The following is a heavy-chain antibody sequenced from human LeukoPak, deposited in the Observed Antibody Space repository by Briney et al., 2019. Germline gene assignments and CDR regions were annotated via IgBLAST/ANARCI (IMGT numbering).Heavy chain of an antibody. J-gene: IGHJ3*02. CDR1: GGSISSYY. V-gene: IGHV4-59*01. CDR2: IYYSGST. CDR3: ARDRAVEMATIQEGFDI. D-gene: IGHD5-24*01. Sequence: PPETLSLTCTVSGGSISSYYWSWIRQPPGKGLEWIGYIYYSGSTNYNPSLKSRVTISVDTSKNQFSLKLSSVTAADTAVYYCARDRAVEMATIQEGFDIWGQGTMVTVSS.